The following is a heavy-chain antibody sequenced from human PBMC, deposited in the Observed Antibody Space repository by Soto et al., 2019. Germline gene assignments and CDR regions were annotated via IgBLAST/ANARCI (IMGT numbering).Heavy chain of an antibody. J-gene: IGHJ4*02. CDR2: ISSSGSTI. CDR1: GFTFSNYE. V-gene: IGHV3-48*03. Sequence: EVQLVESGGGLVQPGGSLRLSCAASGFTFSNYEIHWVRQAPGKGLEWVSYISSSGSTIYYADSVKGRFTISRDNAKSSLYLQMNSLRAEDTAVYFCARDRTSYSYGSRYFDYWGRGSLVTVSS. CDR3: ARDRTSYSYGSRYFDY. D-gene: IGHD5-18*01.